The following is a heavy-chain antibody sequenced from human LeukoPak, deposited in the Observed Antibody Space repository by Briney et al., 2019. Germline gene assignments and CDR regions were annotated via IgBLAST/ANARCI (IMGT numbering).Heavy chain of an antibody. CDR3: ARAYYYDRGFDP. V-gene: IGHV1-8*01. D-gene: IGHD3-22*01. J-gene: IGHJ5*02. CDR2: MNPNSGNT. CDR1: GYTFTSYD. Sequence: ASVKVSCKASGYTFTSYDINWVRQATGQGLEWMGWMNPNSGNTGYAQNLQGRVTMTTDTSTSTAYMELRSLRSDDTAVYYCARAYYYDRGFDPWGQGTPVTVSS.